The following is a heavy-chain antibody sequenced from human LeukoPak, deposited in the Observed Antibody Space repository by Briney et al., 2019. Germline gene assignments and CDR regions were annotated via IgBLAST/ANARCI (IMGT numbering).Heavy chain of an antibody. CDR3: AKSKTAAAGTGEFDI. V-gene: IGHV3-23*01. CDR1: GFTFSSYA. J-gene: IGHJ3*02. D-gene: IGHD6-13*01. CDR2: ISGSGGIT. Sequence: GGSLRLSCAASGFTFSSYAMSWVRQAPGKGLEWVSAISGSGGITYYADSVKGRFTISRDNSKNTLYLQMSSLRAEDTAVYYCAKSKTAAAGTGEFDIWGQGTMVTVSS.